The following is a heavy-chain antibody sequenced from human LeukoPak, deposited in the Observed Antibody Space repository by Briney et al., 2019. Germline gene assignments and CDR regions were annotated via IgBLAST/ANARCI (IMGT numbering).Heavy chain of an antibody. CDR3: AKLGGQEVHNYYVAV. CDR1: GFTFSSYA. Sequence: PGGSLRLSCAASGFTFSSYAMSWVRQAPGKGLEWVSGIIDNGYITYYANSVRGRFTISRDNSKNTLFLQMNSLRAEDTAVYYCAKLGGQEVHNYYVAVWGKGTTAAVSS. V-gene: IGHV3-23*01. CDR2: IIDNGYIT. J-gene: IGHJ6*03. D-gene: IGHD3-16*01.